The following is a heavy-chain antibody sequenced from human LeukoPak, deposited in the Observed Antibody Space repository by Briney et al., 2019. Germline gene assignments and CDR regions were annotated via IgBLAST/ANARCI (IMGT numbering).Heavy chain of an antibody. Sequence: ASVKVPCKASGDTFTSYGINWVRQAPGQRPEWMGWFSTYNGDTKYAQKLKGRLTLTADTLKTTAYMELRTLISDDTATYYCAIGQGVITWGGADVYDVWGQGTTVIVSS. CDR2: FSTYNGDT. D-gene: IGHD3-16*01. J-gene: IGHJ3*01. V-gene: IGHV1-18*01. CDR1: GDTFTSYG. CDR3: AIGQGVITWGGADVYDV.